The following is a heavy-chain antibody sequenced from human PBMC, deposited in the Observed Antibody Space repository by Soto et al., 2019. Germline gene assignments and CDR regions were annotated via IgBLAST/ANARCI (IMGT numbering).Heavy chain of an antibody. J-gene: IGHJ6*04. CDR2: IYPGDSDT. V-gene: IGHV5-51*01. CDR1: GYSFTSYW. CDR3: ARSGRFGELLKRPYYYYGMDV. D-gene: IGHD3-10*01. Sequence: PGESLKISCKGSGYSFTSYWIGWVRQMPGKGLEWMGIIYPGDSDTRSSPSFQGQVTISADKSISTAYLQWSSLKASDTAMYYCARSGRFGELLKRPYYYYGMDVWGKGTTVTVSS.